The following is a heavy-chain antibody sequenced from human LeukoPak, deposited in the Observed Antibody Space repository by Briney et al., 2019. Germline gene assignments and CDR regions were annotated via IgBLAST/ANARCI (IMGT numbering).Heavy chain of an antibody. Sequence: ASVKVSCKASGYTFTSYGISWVRQAPGQGLEWVGWIGAYNGNTNYAQKLQGRVTMTTDTSTSTAYMELRSLRSDDTAVYYCARGTYYYDSSGYYYYYGMDVWGQGTTVTVSS. V-gene: IGHV1-18*01. D-gene: IGHD3-22*01. J-gene: IGHJ6*02. CDR3: ARGTYYYDSSGYYYYYGMDV. CDR2: IGAYNGNT. CDR1: GYTFTSYG.